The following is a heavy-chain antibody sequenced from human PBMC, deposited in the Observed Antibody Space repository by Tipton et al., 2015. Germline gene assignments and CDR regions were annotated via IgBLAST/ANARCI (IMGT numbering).Heavy chain of an antibody. J-gene: IGHJ4*02. Sequence: SLRLSCAASGFTFSADSMHWVRQAPGKGLEWVASISPSSRYIYYGDSVKGRFTISRDNRKNSLNLQMNSLRAEDTAVYYCVRDPGHFFDYWCQGSLATVSS. CDR2: ISPSSRYI. CDR1: GFTFSADS. V-gene: IGHV3-21*01. CDR3: VRDPGHFFDY. D-gene: IGHD3-3*02.